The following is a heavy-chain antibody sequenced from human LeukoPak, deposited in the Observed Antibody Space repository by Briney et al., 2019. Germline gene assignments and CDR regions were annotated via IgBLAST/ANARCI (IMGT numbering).Heavy chain of an antibody. V-gene: IGHV4-59*01. CDR1: GGSISNYY. J-gene: IGHJ4*02. Sequence: SETLSLTCTVSGGSISNYYWSWIRQPPGRGLEWIGYIYFSGSTNYNPSLKGRVTISVDTSKNQFSLKLSSVTAADTAVYYCARGPYYDILTGYSYYFDYWGQGTLVTVSS. CDR3: ARGPYYDILTGYSYYFDY. D-gene: IGHD3-9*01. CDR2: IYFSGST.